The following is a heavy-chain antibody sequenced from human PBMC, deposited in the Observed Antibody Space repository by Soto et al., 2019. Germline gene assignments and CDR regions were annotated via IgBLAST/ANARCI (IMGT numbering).Heavy chain of an antibody. CDR3: AKDQYYYDSSGYQGGFDP. Sequence: GGSLRLSCAASGFTFSSYAMSWVRQAPGKGLEWVSAISGSGGSTYYADSVKGRFTISRDNSKNTLYLQMNSLRAEDTAVYYCAKDQYYYDSSGYQGGFDPWGQGTLVTVSS. J-gene: IGHJ5*02. CDR1: GFTFSSYA. CDR2: ISGSGGST. D-gene: IGHD3-22*01. V-gene: IGHV3-23*01.